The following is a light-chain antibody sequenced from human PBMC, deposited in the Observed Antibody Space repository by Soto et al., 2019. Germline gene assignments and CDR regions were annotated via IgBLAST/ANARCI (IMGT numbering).Light chain of an antibody. J-gene: IGLJ2*01. CDR3: SSYTSSSTLEV. V-gene: IGLV2-14*01. CDR2: DVS. CDR1: SSDVGGYNY. Sequence: QSALTQPASVSGSPGQSITISCTGTSSDVGGYNYVSWYQQHPGKDPKLMIYDVSNRPSGVYNRFSGSKSGNTASLTISGLQAEDEADYYCSSYTSSSTLEVFGGGTKLTVL.